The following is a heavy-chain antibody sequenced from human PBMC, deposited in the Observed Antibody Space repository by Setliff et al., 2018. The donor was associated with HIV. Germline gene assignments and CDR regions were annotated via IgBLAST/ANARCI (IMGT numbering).Heavy chain of an antibody. D-gene: IGHD1-26*01. J-gene: IGHJ4*02. CDR2: ISAYNGNT. CDR1: GYTFTNYN. V-gene: IGHV1-18*01. CDR3: AGDFVGKEYDLQP. Sequence: ASVKVSCKTSGYTFTNYNIIWVRQAPGQGLEWMGWISAYNGNTKYGQNVQGRVTMTTDTSVSTAYLELRSLRSDDTAVYYCAGDFVGKEYDLQPWGQGTLVTVSS.